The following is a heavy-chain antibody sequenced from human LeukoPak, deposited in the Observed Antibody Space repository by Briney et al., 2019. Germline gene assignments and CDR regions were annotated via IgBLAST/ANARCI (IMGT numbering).Heavy chain of an antibody. CDR3: ARFTAAGPAY. V-gene: IGHV4-38-2*02. CDR1: GYSISSSYY. J-gene: IGHJ4*02. D-gene: IGHD6-13*01. CDR2: IYYSGST. Sequence: SETLSLTCTVSGYSISSSYYWGWIRQPPGKGLEWIGSIYYSGSTYYNPSLKSRVTISVDTSKNQFSLKLSSVTAADTAVYYCARFTAAGPAYWGQGTLVTVSS.